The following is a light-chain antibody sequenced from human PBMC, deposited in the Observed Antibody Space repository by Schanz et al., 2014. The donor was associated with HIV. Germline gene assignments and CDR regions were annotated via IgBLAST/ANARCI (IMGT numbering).Light chain of an antibody. Sequence: IQMTQSPSTVSASVGDRVTITCRASQTIGRFLAWYQQKPGSAPVLLIYQASTLETGVPSRFSGSGSGTEFTLTISSLQPDDFATYYCQQSNTFPYTFGQGTKLEIK. CDR2: QAS. J-gene: IGKJ2*01. CDR3: QQSNTFPYT. CDR1: QTIGRF. V-gene: IGKV1-5*03.